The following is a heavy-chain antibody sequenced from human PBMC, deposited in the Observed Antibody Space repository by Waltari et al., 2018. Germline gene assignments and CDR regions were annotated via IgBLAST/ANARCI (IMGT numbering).Heavy chain of an antibody. D-gene: IGHD3-10*01. J-gene: IGHJ4*02. Sequence: EVQLVESGGGLIQPGGSLRLSCAASGFTVSNSYMSWVRQAPGKGLERVSVIYAGGTTYYADSVNGRFIISRDNSMNTLYLQMNSLRAEDTAVYYCARLQSYSFDAWGQGILVTVSS. CDR1: GFTVSNSY. CDR3: ARLQSYSFDA. V-gene: IGHV3-53*01. CDR2: IYAGGTT.